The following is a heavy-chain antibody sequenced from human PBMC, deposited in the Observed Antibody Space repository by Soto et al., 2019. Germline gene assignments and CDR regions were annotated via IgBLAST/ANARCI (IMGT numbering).Heavy chain of an antibody. J-gene: IGHJ4*02. V-gene: IGHV1-58*02. Sequence: GASVKVSCKASGFTFTSSAMQWVRQARGQRLEWIGWIVVGSGNTNYAQKFQERVTITRDMSTSTAYMELSSLRSEDTAVYYCARDSSRGYAPLFDYWCQAPLVTVSS. CDR2: IVVGSGNT. CDR1: GFTFTSSA. CDR3: ARDSSRGYAPLFDY. D-gene: IGHD5-12*01.